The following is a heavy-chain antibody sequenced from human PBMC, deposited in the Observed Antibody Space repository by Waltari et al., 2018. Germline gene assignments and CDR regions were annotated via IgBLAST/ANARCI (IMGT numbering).Heavy chain of an antibody. V-gene: IGHV1-46*01. CDR1: GYTFTSYY. CDR3: AGTEWSYYYYGMDV. J-gene: IGHJ6*02. Sequence: QVQLVQSGAEVKKPGASVKVSCKASGYTFTSYYMHWVRQAPGQGLEWMGIINPSGGSTSYAQKFQGRVTMTRDTSKNQFSLHLNSVTPEDTAVYYCAGTEWSYYYYGMDVWGQGTTVTVSS. D-gene: IGHD3-3*01. CDR2: INPSGGST.